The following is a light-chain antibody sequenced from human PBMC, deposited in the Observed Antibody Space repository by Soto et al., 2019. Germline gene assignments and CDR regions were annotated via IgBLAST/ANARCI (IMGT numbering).Light chain of an antibody. Sequence: QSALTQPRSVSGSPGQSVTISCTGTSSDVGGYNYASWYQQHPGKAPKLMIYDVSKRPSGVPDRFSGSKSGNTASLTISGLQAEDEADYYCCSYAGSYTPLYVFGTGTKATVL. J-gene: IGLJ1*01. V-gene: IGLV2-11*01. CDR2: DVS. CDR3: CSYAGSYTPLYV. CDR1: SSDVGGYNY.